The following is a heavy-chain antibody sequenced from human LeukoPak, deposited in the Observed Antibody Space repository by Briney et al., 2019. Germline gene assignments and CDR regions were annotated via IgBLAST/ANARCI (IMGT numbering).Heavy chain of an antibody. CDR3: ARDEASPTVTSPIYYYYYMDV. Sequence: GASVKVSCKASGYTFTGNYIHWVRQAPGQGLEWMGWINPNSGGTDYAQKFQGRVTMTRDTSISTAYMELSRLRSDDTAVYYCARDEASPTVTSPIYYYYYMDVWGKGTTVTISS. CDR1: GYTFTGNY. D-gene: IGHD4-17*01. CDR2: INPNSGGT. V-gene: IGHV1-2*02. J-gene: IGHJ6*03.